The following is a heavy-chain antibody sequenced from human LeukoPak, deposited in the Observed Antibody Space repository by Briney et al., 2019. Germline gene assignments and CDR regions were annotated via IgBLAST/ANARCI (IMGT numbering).Heavy chain of an antibody. CDR1: GYIFSKYD. V-gene: IGHV1-69-2*01. D-gene: IGHD2-21*02. CDR3: LTEALSDIDDH. J-gene: IGHJ5*02. CDR2: VDPEDGGA. Sequence: ASVKVSCKASGYIFSKYDIHWIQQAPGKGLEWVGRVDPEDGGAIYAQKFRGRVTISVDTSTDTAYKELTGLKSDDTAVYYCLTEALSDIDDHWGQGTLVTVSS.